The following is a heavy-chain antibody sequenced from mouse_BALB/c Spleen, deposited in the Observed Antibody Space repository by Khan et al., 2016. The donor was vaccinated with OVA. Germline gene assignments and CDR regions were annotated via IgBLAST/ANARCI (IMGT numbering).Heavy chain of an antibody. CDR1: GFTFTDYY. V-gene: IGHV1-84*02. J-gene: IGHJ2*01. D-gene: IGHD1-1*01. Sequence: VQLQESGPELVKPGASVKISCKASGFTFTDYYINWVKQKPGQGLEWIGWIYPGSGNTKYNEKFKGMATSTVDTSSSTAYMQLSSLTSEDTAVYFCAKGGYYGNSLFDYWGQGTTLTVSS. CDR3: AKGGYYGNSLFDY. CDR2: IYPGSGNT.